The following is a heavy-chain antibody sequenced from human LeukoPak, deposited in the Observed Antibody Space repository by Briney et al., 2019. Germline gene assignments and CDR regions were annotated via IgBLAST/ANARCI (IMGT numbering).Heavy chain of an antibody. CDR2: INPNTGGT. CDR3: ARTSDFDY. CDR1: GYISTAYY. J-gene: IGHJ4*02. V-gene: IGHV1-2*02. Sequence: ASVKVSCKASGYISTAYYIHWVRQAPGQGLEWMGWINPNTGGTNYTQKFQGRVTMTRDTSISTAYMELSRLRSDDTAVYYCARTSDFDYWGQGTLVTVSS.